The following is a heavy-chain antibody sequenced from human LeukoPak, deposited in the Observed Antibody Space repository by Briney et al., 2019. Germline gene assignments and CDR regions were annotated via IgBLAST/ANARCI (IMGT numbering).Heavy chain of an antibody. D-gene: IGHD2-15*01. CDR3: ARDLVVAALGDYYYGMDV. V-gene: IGHV1-69*13. Sequence: SVTVSCKASGGTFSSYAISWVRQAPGQGLEWMGGIIPIFGTANYAQKFQGRVTITADESTSTAYMELSSLRSEDTAVYYCARDLVVAALGDYYYGMDVWGQGTTVTVSS. CDR1: GGTFSSYA. CDR2: IIPIFGTA. J-gene: IGHJ6*02.